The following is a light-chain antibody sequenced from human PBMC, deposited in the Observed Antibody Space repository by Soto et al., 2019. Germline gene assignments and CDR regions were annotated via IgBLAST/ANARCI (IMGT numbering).Light chain of an antibody. V-gene: IGKV1-5*01. J-gene: IGKJ2*01. Sequence: DIQMTQSPSTLSASVGDRVTIACRASQSISYRLAWYQQKSGKAPKLLIYDASSLESGVPSRFSGVGSGSEFTLTITELQPDYFATYFCQQYERYFTFGQGTKLGLK. CDR2: DAS. CDR3: QQYERYFT. CDR1: QSISYR.